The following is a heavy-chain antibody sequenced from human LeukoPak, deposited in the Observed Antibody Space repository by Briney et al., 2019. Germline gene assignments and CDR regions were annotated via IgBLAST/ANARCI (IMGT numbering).Heavy chain of an antibody. CDR3: AKEGRSLQTY. V-gene: IGHV3-7*03. D-gene: IGHD5-24*01. CDR1: GFMFSSNW. J-gene: IGHJ4*02. CDR2: IKEDGTET. Sequence: GGSLRLSCAASGFMFSSNWMSWVRLAPGKGLEWVANIKEDGTETYYVDSVKGRFTISRDNAKNSLYLQMNSLRVEDTAVFYCAKEGRSLQTYWGQGTLVTVSS.